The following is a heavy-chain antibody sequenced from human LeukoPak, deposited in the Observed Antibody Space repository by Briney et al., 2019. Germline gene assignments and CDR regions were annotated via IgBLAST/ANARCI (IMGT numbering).Heavy chain of an antibody. CDR3: AGDPSGYDSGWFDP. V-gene: IGHV4-59*12. CDR2: IYYSGST. J-gene: IGHJ5*02. CDR1: GGSISSYY. Sequence: SETLSLTCTVSGGSISSYYWSWIRQPPGKGLEWIGYIYYSGSTNYNPSLKSRVTISLDGSKNQFSLRLSSVTAADTAVYFCAGDPSGYDSGWFDPWGQGTLVTVSS. D-gene: IGHD5-12*01.